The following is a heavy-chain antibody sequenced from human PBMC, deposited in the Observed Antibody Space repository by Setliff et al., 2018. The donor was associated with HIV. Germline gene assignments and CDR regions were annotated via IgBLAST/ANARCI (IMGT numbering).Heavy chain of an antibody. Sequence: GGSLRLSCATSGLTFSNYGMYWVRQAPGKGLEWVAFIRYDGSNKYHADSVRGRLTISRDNSKNTLYLQMNSLRPEDTAVYYCARGSSGWGMDFYYYYMDVWGEGTTVTVSS. CDR1: GLTFSNYG. CDR3: ARGSSGWGMDFYYYYMDV. CDR2: IRYDGSNK. J-gene: IGHJ6*03. D-gene: IGHD6-19*01. V-gene: IGHV3-30*02.